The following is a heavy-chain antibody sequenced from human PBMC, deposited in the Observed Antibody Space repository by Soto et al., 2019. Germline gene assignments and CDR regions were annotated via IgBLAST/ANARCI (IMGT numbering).Heavy chain of an antibody. Sequence: EVQLVESGGGLVQPGGSLRLSCAASGFTFSRYWLSWVRQAPGKGLEWVANIKHDGSEQYYLESVKGRFTISRDNAKNSLYLQMNSLRAEDAGLYYCTRDDEVFFESWGQGTLVTVSS. CDR2: IKHDGSEQ. J-gene: IGHJ4*01. CDR1: GFTFSRYW. CDR3: TRDDEVFFES. V-gene: IGHV3-7*01.